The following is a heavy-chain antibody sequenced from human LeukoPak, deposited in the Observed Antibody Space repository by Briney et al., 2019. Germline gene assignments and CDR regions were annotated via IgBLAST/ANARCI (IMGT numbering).Heavy chain of an antibody. D-gene: IGHD1-26*01. CDR3: ATLGLLRGAGFNLATHFDF. V-gene: IGHV4-39*01. J-gene: IGHJ4*02. Sequence: KPSETLSLTCTVSGVSISNNYYYWDWIRQPPGKGLEMIGYVHYTGSTFYNSSLKSRVTISADTSQNQFSLSLTSVTAADTAVYYCATLGLLRGAGFNLATHFDFWGQGTLVTVSS. CDR2: VHYTGST. CDR1: GVSISNNYYY.